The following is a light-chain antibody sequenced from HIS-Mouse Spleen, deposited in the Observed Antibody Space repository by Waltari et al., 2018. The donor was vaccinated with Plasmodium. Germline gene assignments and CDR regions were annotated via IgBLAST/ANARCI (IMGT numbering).Light chain of an antibody. CDR3: QQYNNWSFT. V-gene: IGKV3-15*01. CDR2: GAS. CDR1: QSVSSN. J-gene: IGKJ3*01. Sequence: EIVMTQSPATLSVSPGERATLSCRASQSVSSNLAWYQQKPGQAPRLLIYGASTRATGIAARFSGRGSVTEFTLTISSLQSEDFAVYYCQQYNNWSFTFGPGTKVDIK.